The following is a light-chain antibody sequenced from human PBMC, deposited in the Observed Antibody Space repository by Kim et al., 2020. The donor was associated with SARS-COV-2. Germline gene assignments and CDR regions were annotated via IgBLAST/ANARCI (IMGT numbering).Light chain of an antibody. V-gene: IGKV1-33*01. J-gene: IGKJ2*01. CDR2: EAS. CDR1: QGISNF. CDR3: QQYDETYT. Sequence: LPASVGDRVIITCQASQGISNFLNWYQQRPGEAPKLLIYEASNLETGVPSRFSGRGSGTDFSFTISSLQPEDVATYYCQQYDETYTFGQGTKLEI.